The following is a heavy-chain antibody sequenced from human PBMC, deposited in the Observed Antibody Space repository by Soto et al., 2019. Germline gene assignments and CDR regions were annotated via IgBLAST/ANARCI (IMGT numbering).Heavy chain of an antibody. CDR2: ISASGSST. J-gene: IGHJ4*02. CDR1: GFTFSSYA. Sequence: GGSLRLSCAASGFTFSSYAMSWVRQAPGKGLEWVSAISASGSSTYYADSVKGRFTISRDNSKNTLYLQMNSLRAEDTAVYYFAKEPTYIMNGRKVRPIDYWGQGILVTGSS. D-gene: IGHD3-16*01. V-gene: IGHV3-23*01. CDR3: AKEPTYIMNGRKVRPIDY.